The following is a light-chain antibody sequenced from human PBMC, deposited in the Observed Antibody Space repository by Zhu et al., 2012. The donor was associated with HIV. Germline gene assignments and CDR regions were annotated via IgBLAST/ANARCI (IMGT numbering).Light chain of an antibody. J-gene: IGKJ2*02. CDR3: QHYNTYPWT. CDR2: TAS. Sequence: DIQLTQSPSFLSASVGDRVTITCRASQSINTRLVWYQQKPGTAPKVLIYTASTLESGVPSRFSGSGSGTEFTLTISSLQPDDFATYYCQHYNTYPWTFGQGTKLEI. CDR1: QSINTR. V-gene: IGKV1-5*03.